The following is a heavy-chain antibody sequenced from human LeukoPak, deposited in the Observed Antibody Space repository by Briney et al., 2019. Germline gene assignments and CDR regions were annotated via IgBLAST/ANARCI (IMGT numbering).Heavy chain of an antibody. CDR2: IYYSGST. Sequence: SGTLSLTCTVSGGSISSYYWSWIRQPPGKGLEWIGYIYYSGSTNYNPSLKSRVTISVDTSKNQFSLKLSSVAAADTAVYYCARDLIAARQYYYGMDVWGQGTTVTVSS. CDR3: ARDLIAARQYYYGMDV. V-gene: IGHV4-59*01. CDR1: GGSISSYY. J-gene: IGHJ6*02. D-gene: IGHD6-6*01.